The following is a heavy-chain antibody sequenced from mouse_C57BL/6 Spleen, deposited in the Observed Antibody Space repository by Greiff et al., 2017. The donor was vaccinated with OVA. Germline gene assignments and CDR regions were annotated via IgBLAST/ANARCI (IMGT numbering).Heavy chain of an antibody. V-gene: IGHV5-6*01. CDR3: ARGDYGSSYPAWFAY. D-gene: IGHD1-1*01. CDR2: ISSGGSYT. J-gene: IGHJ3*01. CDR1: GFTFSSYG. Sequence: EVKVVESGGDLVKPGGSLKLSCAASGFTFSSYGMSWVRQTPDKRLEWVATISSGGSYTYYPDSVKGRFTISRDNAKNTLYLQMSSLKSEDTAMYYCARGDYGSSYPAWFAYWGQGTLVTVSA.